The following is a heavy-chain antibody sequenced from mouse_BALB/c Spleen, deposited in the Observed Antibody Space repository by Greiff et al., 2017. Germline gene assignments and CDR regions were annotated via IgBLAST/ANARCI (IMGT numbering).Heavy chain of an antibody. CDR1: GFTFSSYA. CDR3: AAGSSYDAMDY. J-gene: IGHJ4*01. CDR2: ISSGGST. V-gene: IGHV5-6-5*01. Sequence: EVQRVESGGGLVKPGGSLKLSCAASGFTFSSYAMSWVRQTPEKRLEWVASISSGGSTYYPDSVKGRFTISRDNARNILYLQMSSLRSEDTAMYYCAAGSSYDAMDYWGQGTSVTVSS. D-gene: IGHD1-1*01.